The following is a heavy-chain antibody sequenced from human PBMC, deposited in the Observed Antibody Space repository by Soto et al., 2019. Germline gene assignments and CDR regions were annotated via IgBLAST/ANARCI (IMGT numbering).Heavy chain of an antibody. CDR3: ASAGVDIVVVPAAFGWFDP. J-gene: IGHJ5*02. Sequence: SETLSLTCTVSGGSISSYHWSWIRQPPGKGLEWIGYIYYSGSTNYNPSLKSRVTIAVDTSKNQFSLKLSSVTAADTAVYYCASAGVDIVVVPAAFGWFDPWGQGTLVTVSS. CDR2: IYYSGST. D-gene: IGHD2-2*03. CDR1: GGSISSYH. V-gene: IGHV4-59*01.